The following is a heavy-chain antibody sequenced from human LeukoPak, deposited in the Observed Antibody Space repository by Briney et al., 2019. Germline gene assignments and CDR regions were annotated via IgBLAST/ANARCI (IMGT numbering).Heavy chain of an antibody. V-gene: IGHV3-66*01. CDR1: GFTVSSNY. Sequence: GGSLRLSGAASGFTVSSNYMSWVRQAPGKGLEWVSVIYSVCSTYSVDSVKGRLTNSRNNSNNTLYLQMNSLRAEDTAVYYCASWGGFFYYWGQGTRVTVSS. CDR2: IYSVCST. J-gene: IGHJ4*02. CDR3: ASWGGFFYY. D-gene: IGHD3-3*01.